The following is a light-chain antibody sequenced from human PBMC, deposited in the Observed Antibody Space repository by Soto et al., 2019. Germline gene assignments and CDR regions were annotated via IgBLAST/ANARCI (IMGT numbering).Light chain of an antibody. Sequence: EIILTQSPATLSLSQGERATLSCGSSQSVSSSYVAWYQHRPGLAPRLLIHDASSRATGIPDRFSGTKSGTDFTLTIRRLEPEDAAVYYCQQYGSSPITFGQGTRLEI. CDR2: DAS. CDR3: QQYGSSPIT. V-gene: IGKV3D-20*01. J-gene: IGKJ5*01. CDR1: QSVSSSY.